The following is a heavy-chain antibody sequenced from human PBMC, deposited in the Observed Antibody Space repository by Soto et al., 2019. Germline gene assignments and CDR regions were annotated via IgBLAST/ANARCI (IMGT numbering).Heavy chain of an antibody. CDR1: GGSISSGGYS. J-gene: IGHJ4*02. D-gene: IGHD3-22*01. V-gene: IGHV4-30-2*01. CDR3: ARGRYDSSGYYYPFDY. CDR2: IYHSGST. Sequence: SETLSLTCAVCGGSISSGGYSWSWIRQPPGKGLEWIGYIYHSGSTYYNPSLKSRVTISVDRSKNQFSLKLSSVTAADTAVYYCARGRYDSSGYYYPFDYWGQGTLVTVSS.